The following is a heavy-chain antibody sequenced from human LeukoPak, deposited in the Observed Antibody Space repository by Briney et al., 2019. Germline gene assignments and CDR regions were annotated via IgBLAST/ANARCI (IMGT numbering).Heavy chain of an antibody. D-gene: IGHD1-26*01. V-gene: IGHV3-23*01. Sequence: GGSLRLPFAASGFTFSSYAMSWVRQAPGKGLEWVSAISGSGGSTYYADSVKGRFTISRDNAKNSLYLQMNSLRAEDTAVYYCASGPYSGSCWRYFDYWGQGTLVTVSS. CDR3: ASGPYSGSCWRYFDY. J-gene: IGHJ4*02. CDR2: ISGSGGST. CDR1: GFTFSSYA.